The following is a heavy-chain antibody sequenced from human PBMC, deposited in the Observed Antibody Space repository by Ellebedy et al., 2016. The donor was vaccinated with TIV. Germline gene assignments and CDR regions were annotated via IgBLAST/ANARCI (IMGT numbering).Heavy chain of an antibody. CDR2: ISGGGGST. Sequence: GGSLRLSCVGSGFSFSDFAMSWVRQVPGKGLEWVSAISGGGGSTYHADSVKGRFSISRDSSKKTVHLQMNNLRAEDTAIYYCAKERGYGVSYFDYWGQGSLVTVSS. V-gene: IGHV3-23*01. D-gene: IGHD5-12*01. CDR1: GFSFSDFA. CDR3: AKERGYGVSYFDY. J-gene: IGHJ4*02.